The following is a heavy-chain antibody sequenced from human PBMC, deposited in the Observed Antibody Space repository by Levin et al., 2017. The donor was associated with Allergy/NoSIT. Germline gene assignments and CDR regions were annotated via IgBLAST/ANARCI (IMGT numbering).Heavy chain of an antibody. CDR3: ARESASGSGSYKLDY. D-gene: IGHD3-10*01. CDR1: GGSVSSGSYY. J-gene: IGHJ4*02. V-gene: IGHV4-61*01. CDR2: IYYSGST. Sequence: SETLSLTCTVSGGSVSSGSYYWSWIRQPPGKGLEWIGYIYYSGSTNYNPSLKSRVTISVDTSKNQFSLKLSSVTAADTAVYYCARESASGSGSYKLDYWGQGTLVTVSS.